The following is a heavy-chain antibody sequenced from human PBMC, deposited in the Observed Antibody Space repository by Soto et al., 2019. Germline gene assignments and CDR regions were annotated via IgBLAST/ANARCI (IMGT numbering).Heavy chain of an antibody. D-gene: IGHD3-3*01. CDR2: INHSGST. CDR1: GGSFSGYY. CDR3: ARGGVSPIFGVVITYNWFDP. V-gene: IGHV4-34*01. J-gene: IGHJ5*02. Sequence: SETLSLTCAVYGGSFSGYYWSWIRQPPGKGLEWIGEINHSGSTNYNPSLKSRVTISVDTSKNQFSLKLSSVTAADTAVYYCARGGVSPIFGVVITYNWFDPWGQGTLVTVSS.